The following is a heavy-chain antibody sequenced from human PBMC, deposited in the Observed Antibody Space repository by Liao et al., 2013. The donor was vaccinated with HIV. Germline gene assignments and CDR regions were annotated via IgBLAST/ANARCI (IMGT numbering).Heavy chain of an antibody. J-gene: IGHJ6*03. D-gene: IGHD3-10*01. V-gene: IGHV4-39*07. Sequence: QLQLQESGPGLVKPSETLSLTCTVSGGSISSYYWSWIRQPPGKGLEWIGSIFYSGSTYYNPSLKSRVTISVDTSKNQFSLKLSSVTAADTAVYYCARGLRRGSRNFYYYYMDVWGKGTTVAVSS. CDR2: IFYSGST. CDR3: ARGLRRGSRNFYYYYMDV. CDR1: GGSISSYY.